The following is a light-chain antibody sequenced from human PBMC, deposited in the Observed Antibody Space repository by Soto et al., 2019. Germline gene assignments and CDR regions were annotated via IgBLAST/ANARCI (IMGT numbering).Light chain of an antibody. CDR3: QQYDSPWT. V-gene: IGKV3-20*01. Sequence: EIVLTQSPGTLSLSPGERATLSCRASQSVSSSYLAWYQQKPGQAPRLLIYDTSSRATGIPDRFSGSGSGTDFTLTISRLEPEDFAVYYCQQYDSPWTFGQGTKG. CDR1: QSVSSSY. CDR2: DTS. J-gene: IGKJ1*01.